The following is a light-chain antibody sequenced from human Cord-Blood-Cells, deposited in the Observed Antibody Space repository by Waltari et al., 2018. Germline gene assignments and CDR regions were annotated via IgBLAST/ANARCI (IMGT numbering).Light chain of an antibody. J-gene: IGLJ1*01. CDR1: SSDVGGYNY. CDR2: DVS. V-gene: IGLV2-11*01. CDR3: CSYAGSYTYV. Sequence: QSALTQPRSVYGSPGQSVTISCTGTSSDVGGYNYVSGYQQHPGKAPKLMIYDVSKRPSGVPDRVSGSKSGNTASLTISGLQAEDEADYYCCSYAGSYTYVFGTGTKVTVL.